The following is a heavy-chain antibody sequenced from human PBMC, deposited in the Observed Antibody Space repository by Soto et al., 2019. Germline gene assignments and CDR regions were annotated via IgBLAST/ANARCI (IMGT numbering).Heavy chain of an antibody. CDR2: ISSSSSYI. J-gene: IGHJ4*02. CDR1: GFTFSSYS. D-gene: IGHD6-13*01. Sequence: GGSRRLSCAASGFTFSSYSMNWVRQAPGKGLEWVSSISSSSSYIYYADSVKGRFTISRDNAKNSLYLQMNSLRAEDTAVYYCARGDRVAAADWLSDYWGQGTLVTVSS. V-gene: IGHV3-21*01. CDR3: ARGDRVAAADWLSDY.